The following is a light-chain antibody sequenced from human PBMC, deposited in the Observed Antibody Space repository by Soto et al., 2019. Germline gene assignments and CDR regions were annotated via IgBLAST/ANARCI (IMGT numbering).Light chain of an antibody. CDR3: SSYTSSSTWA. CDR1: SSDVGAYNY. Sequence: QSALTQPASVSGSPGQSITISCTGTSSDVGAYNYVSWYQQDPGKAPKLMIFEVSNRPSGVSNRFSGSKSGNTASLTISGLQAEDEADYYCSSYTSSSTWAFGGGTKLTVL. V-gene: IGLV2-14*01. CDR2: EVS. J-gene: IGLJ3*02.